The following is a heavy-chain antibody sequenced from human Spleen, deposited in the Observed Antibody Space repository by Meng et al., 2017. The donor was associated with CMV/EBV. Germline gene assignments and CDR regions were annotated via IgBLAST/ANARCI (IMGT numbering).Heavy chain of an antibody. CDR3: ARRAAVYSSSSVSGYLGL. D-gene: IGHD6-6*01. Sequence: SFSDYYWNWIRQPPGKGLEWIGEINHSGTTNYNPSLKSRVTMSVDTSKSQFSLKLSSVSAADTAVYYCARRAAVYSSSSVSGYLGLWGRGTLVTVSS. J-gene: IGHJ2*01. CDR2: INHSGTT. CDR1: SFSDYY. V-gene: IGHV4-34*01.